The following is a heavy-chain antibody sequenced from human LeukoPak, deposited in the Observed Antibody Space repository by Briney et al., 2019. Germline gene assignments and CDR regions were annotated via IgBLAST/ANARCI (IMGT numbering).Heavy chain of an antibody. D-gene: IGHD6-13*01. CDR2: ISGSVGPT. Sequence: GGSLRLSCAASGFTFSSSAMSWVRQAGKGLEWVSAISGSVGPTYYADSAKAPFTISRDNSKNTLHLQMNSLRAEDPAVYYCAKGEQQLGYYYYYYGMDVWGQGTTVTVSS. J-gene: IGHJ6*02. V-gene: IGHV3-23*01. CDR3: AKGEQQLGYYYYYYGMDV. CDR1: GFTFSSSA.